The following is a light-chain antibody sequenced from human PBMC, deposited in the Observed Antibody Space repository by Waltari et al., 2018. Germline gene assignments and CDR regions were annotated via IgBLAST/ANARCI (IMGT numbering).Light chain of an antibody. V-gene: IGLV1-44*01. Sequence: QSMLTQPPSASGTPGQRVIISCSGRKSNIGRNTVNWYQQLPGTAPKLLIHTDSQRPSGVPDLFSGSKSGTSASLAISGLQSEDEADFYCATWDDSLNAVIFGGGTNLTVL. CDR1: KSNIGRNT. CDR2: TDS. J-gene: IGLJ2*01. CDR3: ATWDDSLNAVI.